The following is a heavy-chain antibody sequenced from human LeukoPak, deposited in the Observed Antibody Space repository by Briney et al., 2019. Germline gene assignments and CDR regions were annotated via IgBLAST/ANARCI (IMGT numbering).Heavy chain of an antibody. J-gene: IGHJ4*02. CDR1: GGSISSGGYY. CDR2: IYYSGST. D-gene: IGHD6-13*01. V-gene: IGHV4-31*03. Sequence: SQTLSLTCTVSGGSISSGGYYWSWIRQHPGKGLEWIGYIYYSGSTYYNPSLKSRVTISVDTSKNQFSLKLSSVTAADTAVYYCARVSGSSRAAGTRTKNYYFDYWGQGTLVTVS. CDR3: ARVSGSSRAAGTRTKNYYFDY.